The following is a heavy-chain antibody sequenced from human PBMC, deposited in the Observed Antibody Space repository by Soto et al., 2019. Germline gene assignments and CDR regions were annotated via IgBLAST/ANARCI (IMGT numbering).Heavy chain of an antibody. V-gene: IGHV4-59*08. CDR3: ARHQDCGGDCYAFDI. CDR2: IYYSGST. CDR1: GGSISSYY. Sequence: QVQLQESGPGLVKPSETLSLTCTVSGGSISSYYWSWIRQPPGKGLEWIGYIYYSGSTNYNPSLKRRVTISVDTSKTPFSLKLSSVTAADTAVYYCARHQDCGGDCYAFDIWGQGTMVTVSS. J-gene: IGHJ3*02. D-gene: IGHD2-21*02.